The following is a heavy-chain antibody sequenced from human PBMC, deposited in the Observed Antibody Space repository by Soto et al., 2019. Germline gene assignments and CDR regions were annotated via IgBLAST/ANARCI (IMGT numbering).Heavy chain of an antibody. D-gene: IGHD3-9*01. CDR2: IYYSGST. V-gene: IGHV4-31*03. J-gene: IGHJ6*02. Sequence: PSETLSLTCTVSGGSISSGGYYWSWIRQHPGKGLEWIGYIYYSGSTYYNPSLKSRVTISVDTSKNQFSLKLSSVTAADTAVYYCARDPARYFDWLPHYYGMDVWGQGTTVTVSS. CDR1: GGSISSGGYY. CDR3: ARDPARYFDWLPHYYGMDV.